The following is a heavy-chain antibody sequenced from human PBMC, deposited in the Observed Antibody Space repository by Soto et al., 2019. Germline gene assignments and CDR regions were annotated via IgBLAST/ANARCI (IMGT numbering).Heavy chain of an antibody. CDR1: GYTLTELS. Sequence: ASVKVSCKVSGYTLTELSMHWVRQAPGKGLEWMGGFDPEDGETIYAQKFQGRVTMTEDTSTDTAYMELSSLRSEDTAVYYCATVSYCGGDCYSNKYYFDYWGQGTPVTVSS. CDR3: ATVSYCGGDCYSNKYYFDY. CDR2: FDPEDGET. D-gene: IGHD2-21*02. V-gene: IGHV1-24*01. J-gene: IGHJ4*02.